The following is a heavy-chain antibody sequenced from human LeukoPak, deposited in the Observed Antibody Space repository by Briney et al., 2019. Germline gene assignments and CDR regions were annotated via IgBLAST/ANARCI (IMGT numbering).Heavy chain of an antibody. CDR3: ARQARYSSSGSGY. V-gene: IGHV4-38-2*01. CDR2: IYHRGST. D-gene: IGHD6-6*01. Sequence: PSETLSLTCAVSGYSISSGYYWGWIRQPPGKGLEWIGSIYHRGSTYYNPSLKSRVTIAVDTSKNQFSLKLSSVTAADTAVYYCARQARYSSSGSGYWGQGTLVTVSS. J-gene: IGHJ4*02. CDR1: GYSISSGYY.